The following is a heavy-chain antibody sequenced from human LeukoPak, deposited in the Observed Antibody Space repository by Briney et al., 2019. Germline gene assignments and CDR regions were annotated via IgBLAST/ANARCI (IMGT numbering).Heavy chain of an antibody. V-gene: IGHV3-53*01. D-gene: IGHD2-2*01. Sequence: PGGSLRLSCAASGFTFSSYAMSWVRQAPGKGLEWVSVIYSGGSTFYADSVKGRFTFSRDNSKNTLYLQLNSLRAEDTAVYYCARESSTSCYDYWGQGTLVTVSS. J-gene: IGHJ4*02. CDR1: GFTFSSYA. CDR3: ARESSTSCYDY. CDR2: IYSGGST.